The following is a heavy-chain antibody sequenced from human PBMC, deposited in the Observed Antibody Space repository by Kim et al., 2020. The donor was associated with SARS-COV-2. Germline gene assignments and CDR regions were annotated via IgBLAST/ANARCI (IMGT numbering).Heavy chain of an antibody. Sequence: GGSLRLSCAASGFTFSSYGMHWVRQAPGKGLEWVAVISYDGSNKYYADSVKGRFTISRDNSKNTLYLQMNSLRAEDTAVYYCAKDGHSSSWYRSGYYYG. J-gene: IGHJ6*01. CDR2: ISYDGSNK. CDR1: GFTFSSYG. D-gene: IGHD6-13*01. CDR3: AKDGHSSSWYRSGYYYG. V-gene: IGHV3-30*18.